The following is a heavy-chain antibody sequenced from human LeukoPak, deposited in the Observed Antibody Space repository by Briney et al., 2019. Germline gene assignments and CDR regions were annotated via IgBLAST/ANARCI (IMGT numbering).Heavy chain of an antibody. D-gene: IGHD6-13*01. J-gene: IGHJ4*02. V-gene: IGHV3-23*01. CDR3: AKDWGYSTSQGYYFDY. Sequence: GGSLRLSCAASGFTFSSYAMSWVRQAPGKGLEWVPTISGSGVATYSADSVKGRFTISRDNSKNTLYLQMNSLRAEDTAVYYCAKDWGYSTSQGYYFDYWGQGTVVTVSS. CDR1: GFTFSSYA. CDR2: ISGSGVAT.